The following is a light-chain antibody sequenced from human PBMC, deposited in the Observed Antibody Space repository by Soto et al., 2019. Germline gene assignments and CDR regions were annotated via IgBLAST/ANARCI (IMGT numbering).Light chain of an antibody. CDR2: DVS. J-gene: IGLJ2*01. CDR1: RSDVGGYNY. Sequence: QSALTQPASVSGSLGQSITISCTGSRSDVGGYNYVSWYQHHPGKAPKLVMYDVSYRPSGVSDRFSGSKSANTASLAISGLQAEDEADYYCSSYTTTPTLLVLFGVGTKVTVL. CDR3: SSYTTTPTLLVL. V-gene: IGLV2-14*03.